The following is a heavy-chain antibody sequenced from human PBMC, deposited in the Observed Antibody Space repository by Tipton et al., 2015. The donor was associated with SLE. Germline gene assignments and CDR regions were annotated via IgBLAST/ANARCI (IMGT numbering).Heavy chain of an antibody. V-gene: IGHV4-39*01. J-gene: IGHJ4*02. CDR2: ISYTGGT. CDR1: GGSISTSDYY. Sequence: TLSLTCIVSGGSISTSDYYWGWIRQPPGKGLEWIGTISYTGGTYYNPSLRSRVTISVDTSKNQFSLKLNSVTAADTAVYFCARRLALAGTSYFDYWGQGTLVPVSS. D-gene: IGHD6-19*01. CDR3: ARRLALAGTSYFDY.